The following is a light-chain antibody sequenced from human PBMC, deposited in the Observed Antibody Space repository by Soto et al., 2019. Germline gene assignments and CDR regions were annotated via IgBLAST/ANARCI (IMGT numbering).Light chain of an antibody. V-gene: IGKV3-20*01. CDR3: QQCGSSST. Sequence: EILLTQSPGTLALHPGERATLSFRASQTFSNSFLSWFQQIPGQAQRLLIYGASMRATGIPDRFSGSESGTDFTLTISRLEPEDFAVYYCQQCGSSSTFGQGTRLEIK. CDR2: GAS. CDR1: QTFSNSF. J-gene: IGKJ5*01.